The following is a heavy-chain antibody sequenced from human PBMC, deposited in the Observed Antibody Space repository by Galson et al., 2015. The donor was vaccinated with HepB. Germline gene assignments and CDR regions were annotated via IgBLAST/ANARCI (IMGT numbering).Heavy chain of an antibody. Sequence: SVKVSCKASGYTFTSYVITWVRQAPGQGLEWMGRISTSNGDTKYAQKLQGRVTMTTDTSTSTAYLELRSLQSDDTAAYYCARGSSGADYWGQGSLVTVSS. CDR2: ISTSNGDT. D-gene: IGHD6-25*01. V-gene: IGHV1-18*01. CDR3: ARGSSGADY. CDR1: GYTFTSYV. J-gene: IGHJ4*02.